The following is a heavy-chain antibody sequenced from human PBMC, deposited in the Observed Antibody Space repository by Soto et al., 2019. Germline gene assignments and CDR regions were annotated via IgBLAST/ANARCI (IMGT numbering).Heavy chain of an antibody. CDR2: IKSKTDGGTT. CDR1: GFTFNNAW. J-gene: IGHJ6*02. Sequence: PGGSLRLSCAASGFTFNNAWMSWVRQAPGKGLEWVGRIKSKTDGGTTDYAAPVKGRFTISRDDSKNTLYLQMNSLKTEDTAVYYCTSGIMGYGMDVWGQGTTVTVSS. CDR3: TSGIMGYGMDV. D-gene: IGHD3-16*01. V-gene: IGHV3-15*01.